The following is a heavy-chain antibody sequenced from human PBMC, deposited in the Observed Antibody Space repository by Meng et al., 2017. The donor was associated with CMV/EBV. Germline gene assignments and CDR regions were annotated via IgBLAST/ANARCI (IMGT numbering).Heavy chain of an antibody. CDR2: ISGSGGST. Sequence: SCAASGFTFSSYAMSWVRQAPGKGLEWVSAISGSGGSTYYADSVKGRFTISRDNSKNTLYLQMNSLRAEDTAVYYCARRNGVPRVFWSYYGMDVWGQGTTVTVSS. J-gene: IGHJ6*02. CDR1: GFTFSSYA. CDR3: ARRNGVPRVFWSYYGMDV. D-gene: IGHD3-3*01. V-gene: IGHV3-23*01.